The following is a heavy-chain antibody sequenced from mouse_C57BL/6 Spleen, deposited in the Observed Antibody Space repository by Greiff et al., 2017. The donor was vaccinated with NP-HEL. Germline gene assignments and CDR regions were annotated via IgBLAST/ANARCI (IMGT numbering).Heavy chain of an antibody. Sequence: QVQLQQPGAELVRPGTSVKLSCKASGYTFTSYWMHWVKQRPGQGLEWIGVIDPSDSYTNYNQKFKGKATLTVDTSSSTAYMQLSSLTSEDSAVYYCARQDGYYSFFDYWGQGTTLTVSS. V-gene: IGHV1-59*01. CDR1: GYTFTSYW. D-gene: IGHD2-3*01. CDR2: IDPSDSYT. CDR3: ARQDGYYSFFDY. J-gene: IGHJ2*01.